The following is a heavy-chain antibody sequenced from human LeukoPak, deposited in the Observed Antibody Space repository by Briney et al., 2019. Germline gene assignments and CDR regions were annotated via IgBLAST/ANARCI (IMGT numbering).Heavy chain of an antibody. CDR1: GGSISSSSYY. CDR2: INHSGST. J-gene: IGHJ3*02. V-gene: IGHV4-39*07. CDR3: ARDRPLDAFDI. Sequence: SETLSLTCTVSGGSISSSSYYSGWIRQPPGKGLEWIGEINHSGSTNYNPSLKSGVTISVDKSKNQFSLKLSSVTAADTAVYYCARDRPLDAFDIWGQGTMVTVSS.